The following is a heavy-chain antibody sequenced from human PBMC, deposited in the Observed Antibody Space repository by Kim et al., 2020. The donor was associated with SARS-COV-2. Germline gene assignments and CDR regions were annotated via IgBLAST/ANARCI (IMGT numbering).Heavy chain of an antibody. CDR2: IWYDGSNK. CDR1: GFTFSSYG. V-gene: IGHV3-33*06. J-gene: IGHJ4*02. CDR3: AKDRLAAAGPIDY. Sequence: GGSLRLSCAASGFTFSSYGMHWVRQAPGKGLEWVAVIWYDGSNKYYADSVKGRFTISRDNSKNTLYLQMNSLRAEDTAVYYCAKDRLAAAGPIDYWGQGTLVTVSS. D-gene: IGHD6-13*01.